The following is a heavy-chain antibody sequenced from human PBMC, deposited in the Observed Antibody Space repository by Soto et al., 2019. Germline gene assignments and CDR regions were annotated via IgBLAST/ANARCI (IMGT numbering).Heavy chain of an antibody. CDR3: ARELQGLYYFDY. V-gene: IGHV1-3*01. CDR2: INAGNGNT. D-gene: IGHD2-15*01. J-gene: IGHJ4*02. CDR1: GYTFISYA. Sequence: ASVKVSCKASGYTFISYAIHWVRQAPGQRLEWMGWINAGNGNTKYSQKFQGRVTITRDTSASTAYMELTSLRSEDTAVYYCARELQGLYYFDYWGQGPMVPV.